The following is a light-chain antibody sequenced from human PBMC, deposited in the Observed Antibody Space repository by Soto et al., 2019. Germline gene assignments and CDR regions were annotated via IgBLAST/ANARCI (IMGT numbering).Light chain of an antibody. J-gene: IGKJ1*01. V-gene: IGKV1-5*01. CDR1: QSISNW. CDR3: QQYNSYSPT. CDR2: DVS. Sequence: DIQMTQSPSPLSASVGDRVTITCRASQSISNWLAWYQQKPGKAPTLLIYDVSRLESGVPSRFSGSGSGTEFTLTINSLQPDDFATYYCQQYNSYSPTFGQGTKVDIK.